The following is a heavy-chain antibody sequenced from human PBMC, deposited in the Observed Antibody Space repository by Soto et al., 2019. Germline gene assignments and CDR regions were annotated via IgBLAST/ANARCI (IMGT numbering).Heavy chain of an antibody. D-gene: IGHD6-19*01. V-gene: IGHV3-33*01. CDR3: ARAKVRAVAGTDYFDY. Sequence: HPGGSLRLSCAASGFTFSSYGMHWVRQAPGKGLEWVAVIWYDGSNKYYADSVKGRFTISRDNSKNTLYLQMNSLRAEDTAVYYCARAKVRAVAGTDYFDYWGQGTLVTVSS. CDR2: IWYDGSNK. CDR1: GFTFSSYG. J-gene: IGHJ4*02.